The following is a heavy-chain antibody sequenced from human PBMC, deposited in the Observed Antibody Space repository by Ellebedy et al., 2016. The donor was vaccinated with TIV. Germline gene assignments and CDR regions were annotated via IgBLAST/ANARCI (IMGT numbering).Heavy chain of an antibody. CDR1: GFSFRSYW. CDR2: IYQDGSDQ. V-gene: IGHV3-7*01. D-gene: IGHD4-17*01. J-gene: IGHJ5*01. CDR3: ARRGSYGDYAVQVNSWFDS. Sequence: GESLKISCAASGFSFRSYWMSWVRQAPGKGLEWVANIYQDGSDQYYVDSVKGRFTISRDNAKNSLFLKMNSLRVEDTAVYYCARRGSYGDYAVQVNSWFDSWGRGTLVTVSS.